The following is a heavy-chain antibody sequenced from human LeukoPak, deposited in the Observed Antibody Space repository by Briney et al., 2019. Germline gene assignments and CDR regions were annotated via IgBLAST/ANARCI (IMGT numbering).Heavy chain of an antibody. J-gene: IGHJ4*02. Sequence: SRTLSLTCTVSGGSISSGDYYWSWIRQPPGKGLEWIGYIYYSGSTYYNPSLKSRVTISVDTSKNQFSLKLSSVTAADTAVYYCARERNRVAAAGLLVPLFDYWGQGTLVTVSS. V-gene: IGHV4-30-4*08. CDR1: GGSISSGDYY. D-gene: IGHD6-13*01. CDR3: ARERNRVAAAGLLVPLFDY. CDR2: IYYSGST.